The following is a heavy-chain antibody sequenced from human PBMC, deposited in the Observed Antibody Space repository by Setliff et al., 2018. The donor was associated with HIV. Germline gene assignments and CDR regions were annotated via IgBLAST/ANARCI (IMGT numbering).Heavy chain of an antibody. J-gene: IGHJ3*02. CDR2: FYREEGEA. CDR1: GHTLTKLS. D-gene: IGHD3-22*01. CDR3: ATGSEVVIIHEAFDM. V-gene: IGHV1-24*01. Sequence: GASVKVSCKVSGHTLTKLSMHWVRQAPGKGLEWMGAFYREEGEAFYPQNFQGRLTMTEDTSTDAAYMELSSLGFEDTAVYFCATGSEVVIIHEAFDMWGQGAMVTVSS.